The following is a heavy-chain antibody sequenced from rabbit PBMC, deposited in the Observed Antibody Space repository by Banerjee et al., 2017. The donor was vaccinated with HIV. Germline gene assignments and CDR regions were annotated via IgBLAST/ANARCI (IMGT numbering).Heavy chain of an antibody. V-gene: IGHV1S45*01. J-gene: IGHJ6*01. CDR2: IDAGSNGNT. CDR3: ARDLAGVIGWNFGL. D-gene: IGHD4-1*01. CDR1: GFSFSSSYW. Sequence: QEQLEESGGDLVKPEGSLTLTCTASGFSFSSSYWICWIRQAPGKGLEWIACIDAGSNGNTYYASWAKGRFTVSKTSSTTVTLQMTSLTAADTATYFGARDLAGVIGWNFGLWGPGTLVTVS.